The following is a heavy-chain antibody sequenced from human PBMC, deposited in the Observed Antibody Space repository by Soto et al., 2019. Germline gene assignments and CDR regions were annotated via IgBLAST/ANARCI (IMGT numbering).Heavy chain of an antibody. CDR1: GGTFSSYT. CDR3: ARASMVEFYYFDY. CDR2: IIPILGIA. J-gene: IGHJ4*02. V-gene: IGHV1-69*02. Sequence: SVKVSCKASGGTFSSYTISWVRQAPGQGLEWMGRIIPILGIANYAQKFQGRVTITADKSTSTAYMELSSLRSEDTAVYYCARASMVEFYYFDYWGQGTLVTVSS. D-gene: IGHD3-10*01.